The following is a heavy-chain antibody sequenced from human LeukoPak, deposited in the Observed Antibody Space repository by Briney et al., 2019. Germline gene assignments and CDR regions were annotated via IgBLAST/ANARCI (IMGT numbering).Heavy chain of an antibody. CDR3: ARDGTMIGTQDY. Sequence: GASVKVSCKASGGTFSSYAISWVRQAPGQGLEWMGGIIPIFGTANYAQKFQGRVTITADKSTSTAYMELSSLRSEDTAVYYCARDGTMIGTQDYWGQGTLVTVSS. CDR1: GGTFSSYA. J-gene: IGHJ4*02. CDR2: IIPIFGTA. V-gene: IGHV1-69*06. D-gene: IGHD3-22*01.